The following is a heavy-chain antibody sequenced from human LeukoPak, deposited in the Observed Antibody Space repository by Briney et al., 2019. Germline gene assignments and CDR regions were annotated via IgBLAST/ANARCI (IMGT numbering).Heavy chain of an antibody. D-gene: IGHD2-8*01. J-gene: IGHJ4*02. Sequence: SETLSLTCSISGGSISSPNIYWGWIRQPPGKGLEWIGNFYYSGKTYYNPSVKSRVTISVDTSKNQFSLTLRPVTAADTAVYYCARGMRVELTPSPPFEYWGQGTLVTVPS. CDR1: GGSISSPNIY. CDR3: ARGMRVELTPSPPFEY. CDR2: FYYSGKT. V-gene: IGHV4-39*01.